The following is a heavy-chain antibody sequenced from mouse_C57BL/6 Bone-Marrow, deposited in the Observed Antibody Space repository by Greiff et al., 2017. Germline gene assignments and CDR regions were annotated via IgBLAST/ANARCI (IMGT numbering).Heavy chain of an antibody. J-gene: IGHJ1*03. Sequence: VKPGASVKMSCKASGYTFTDYYMNWVKQSHGKSLEWIGVINPYNGGTSYNQKFKGKATLTVDKSSSTAYMQLSSLTSEDSAVYYCAIYYYGIYWYFDVWGTGTTVTVSS. CDR2: INPYNGGT. CDR1: GYTFTDYY. V-gene: IGHV1-19*01. CDR3: AIYYYGIYWYFDV. D-gene: IGHD1-1*01.